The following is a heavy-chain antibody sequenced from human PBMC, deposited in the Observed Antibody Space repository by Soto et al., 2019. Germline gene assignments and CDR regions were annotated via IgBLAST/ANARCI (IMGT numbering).Heavy chain of an antibody. J-gene: IGHJ3*02. CDR3: ARDRVAVGAFDI. D-gene: IGHD6-19*01. Sequence: GASVKVSCKASGYTFTSYAMHWVRQAPGQRLEWMGWINAGNGNTKYSQKFQGRVTIPRDTSASTAYMELSSLRSEDTAVYYCARDRVAVGAFDIWGQGTMVTVSS. CDR1: GYTFTSYA. CDR2: INAGNGNT. V-gene: IGHV1-3*01.